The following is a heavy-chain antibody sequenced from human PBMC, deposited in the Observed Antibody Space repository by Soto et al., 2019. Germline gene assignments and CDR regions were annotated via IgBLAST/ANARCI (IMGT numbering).Heavy chain of an antibody. CDR2: ISSSSSYI. Sequence: GGSLRLSCAASGFTFSSYSINWVRQAPGKGLEWVSSISSSSSYIYYADSVKGRFTISRDNAKNSLYLQMNSLRAEDTAVYYWARDKGPWSGYYIFDYWGQGTLVTVSS. V-gene: IGHV3-21*01. CDR1: GFTFSSYS. D-gene: IGHD3-3*01. J-gene: IGHJ4*02. CDR3: ARDKGPWSGYYIFDY.